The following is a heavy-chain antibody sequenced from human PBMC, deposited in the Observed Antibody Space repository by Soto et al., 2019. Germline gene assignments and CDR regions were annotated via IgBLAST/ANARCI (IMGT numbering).Heavy chain of an antibody. D-gene: IGHD3-22*01. CDR2: IYWDDDK. Sequence: QITLKESGPTLVKPTQTLTLTCTFSGFSLSTSGVGVGWIRQPPGKALEWLALIYWDDDKRYSPSLKSRLTITKDTSKNQVVLTMTNMDPVDTATNYCAHTYDSSGYYYVGGSYFDYWGQGTLVTVSS. J-gene: IGHJ4*02. CDR1: GFSLSTSGVG. CDR3: AHTYDSSGYYYVGGSYFDY. V-gene: IGHV2-5*02.